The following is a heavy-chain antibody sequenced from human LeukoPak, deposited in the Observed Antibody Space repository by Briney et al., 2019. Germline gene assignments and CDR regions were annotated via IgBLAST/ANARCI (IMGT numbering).Heavy chain of an antibody. Sequence: SVKVSCKASGGTFSSYAISWVRQAPGQGLEWMGRIIPILGIANYAQKFQGGVTITADKSTSTAYMELSSLRSEDTAVYYCARHQWIQLWPYYYYYGMDVWGQGTTVTVSS. CDR1: GGTFSSYA. CDR3: ARHQWIQLWPYYYYYGMDV. CDR2: IIPILGIA. D-gene: IGHD5-18*01. V-gene: IGHV1-69*04. J-gene: IGHJ6*02.